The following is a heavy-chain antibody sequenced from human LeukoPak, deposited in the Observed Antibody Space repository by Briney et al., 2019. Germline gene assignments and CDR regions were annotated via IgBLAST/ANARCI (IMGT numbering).Heavy chain of an antibody. J-gene: IGHJ3*02. V-gene: IGHV4-34*01. D-gene: IGHD3-16*01. CDR1: GGSFSGYY. CDR3: ARGRYCDYYDHDSFDI. CDR2: INHSGGA. Sequence: SETLSLTCPVYGGSFSGYYWSWIRQPPGKGLEWIGEINHSGGANYNPSLKSRVTISVDTSKNQFSLKLSSVTAADTAVYYGARGRYCDYYDHDSFDIWGQGTMGTVSS.